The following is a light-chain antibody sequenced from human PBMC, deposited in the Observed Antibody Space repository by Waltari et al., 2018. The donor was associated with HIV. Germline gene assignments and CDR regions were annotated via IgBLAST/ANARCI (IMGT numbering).Light chain of an antibody. J-gene: IGLJ2*01. CDR2: KNT. CDR1: NSNIGSNY. CDR3: AAWDDRLNLV. Sequence: QSVLTQPPSASGTPGQRATISCFGSNSNIGSNYVYWYQQPPGMAPKLLIYKNTQRPSGVPDRFSGSKSGTSASLAISGLRSEDEADYYCAAWDDRLNLVFGGGTKLTVL. V-gene: IGLV1-47*01.